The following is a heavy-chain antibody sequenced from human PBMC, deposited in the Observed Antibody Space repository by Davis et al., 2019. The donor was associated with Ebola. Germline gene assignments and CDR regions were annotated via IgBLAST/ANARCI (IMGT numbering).Heavy chain of an antibody. J-gene: IGHJ3*02. CDR2: ISGSGGST. D-gene: IGHD3-3*01. Sequence: GESLKISCAASGFTFSSYAMSWVRQAPGKGLEWVSAISGSGGSTYYADSVKGRFTISRDNSKNTLYLQMNSLRAEDTAVYYCAKNRITIFGVVKPDAFDIWGQGTMVTVSS. CDR1: GFTFSSYA. V-gene: IGHV3-23*01. CDR3: AKNRITIFGVVKPDAFDI.